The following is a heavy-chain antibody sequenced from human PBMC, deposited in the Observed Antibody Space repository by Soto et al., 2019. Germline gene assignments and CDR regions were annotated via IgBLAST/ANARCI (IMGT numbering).Heavy chain of an antibody. CDR3: ARVVTMMYAFDY. J-gene: IGHJ4*02. V-gene: IGHV4-61*08. CDR2: IYYSGST. Sequence: SETLSLTCTVSGGSVSSGGYYWSWIRQPPGKGLEWIGYIYYSGSTNYNPSLKCRVTISVDTSKNQFSLKLSSVTTADTAVYYCARVVTMMYAFDYWGQGTLVTVSS. D-gene: IGHD3-22*01. CDR1: GGSVSSGGYY.